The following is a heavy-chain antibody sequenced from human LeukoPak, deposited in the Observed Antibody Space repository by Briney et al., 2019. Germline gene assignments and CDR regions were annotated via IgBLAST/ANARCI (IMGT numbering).Heavy chain of an antibody. D-gene: IGHD1-26*01. J-gene: IGHJ6*03. V-gene: IGHV1-69*13. CDR2: IIPIFGTA. CDR3: ARDVPIIGGSYTDLYYMDV. Sequence: SVKVSCKASGGTFSSYAISWVRQAPGQGLEWMGGIIPIFGTANYAQKFQGRVTIAADESTSTAYMELSSLRSEDTAVYYCARDVPIIGGSYTDLYYMDVWGKGTTVTVSS. CDR1: GGTFSSYA.